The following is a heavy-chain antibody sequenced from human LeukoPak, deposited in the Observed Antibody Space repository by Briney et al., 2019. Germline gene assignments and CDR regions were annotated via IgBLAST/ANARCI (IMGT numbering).Heavy chain of an antibody. D-gene: IGHD3-22*01. V-gene: IGHV3-53*01. J-gene: IGHJ3*01. CDR3: VRAVHHLFYSDSSGYYGDAFDV. Sequence: GGSLRLSCAASGLSVRTNYMSWVRQAPGKGLECVSVIYSGGTIRYADSVKGRFTISRDNSRDTLHLQMNSLRVDDTAVYYCVRAVHHLFYSDSSGYYGDAFDVWGQGTVVTVSS. CDR2: IYSGGTI. CDR1: GLSVRTNY.